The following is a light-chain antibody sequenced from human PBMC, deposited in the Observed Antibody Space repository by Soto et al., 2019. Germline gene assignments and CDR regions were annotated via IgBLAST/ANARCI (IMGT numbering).Light chain of an antibody. CDR2: EGS. V-gene: IGLV2-23*01. CDR1: SNDVGSYNF. Sequence: QSALTQPASVSGSPGQSITISCTGTSNDVGSYNFVSWYQQHPGKAPKLVIYEGSKRPSGVSNRFSGSKSGNTASLTISGLQAEDEADYYCCPYAGSSTLYVFGTGTKVTVL. CDR3: CPYAGSSTLYV. J-gene: IGLJ1*01.